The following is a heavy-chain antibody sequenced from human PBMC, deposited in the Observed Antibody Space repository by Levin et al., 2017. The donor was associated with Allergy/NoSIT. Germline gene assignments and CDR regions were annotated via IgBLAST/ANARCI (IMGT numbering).Heavy chain of an antibody. D-gene: IGHD2-2*01. CDR3: TMGFCSTTSCLNFDK. CDR2: IKRKTDGGTT. J-gene: IGHJ4*02. V-gene: IGHV3-15*01. CDR1: GFTFSNAW. Sequence: GESLKISCAASGFTFSNAWMSWVRQAPGKGLEWVGRIKRKTDGGTTDYVAPVKGRFTISRDDSKNTLYLQMNSLKTEDTAVYYCTMGFCSTTSCLNFDKWGQGTLVTVSS.